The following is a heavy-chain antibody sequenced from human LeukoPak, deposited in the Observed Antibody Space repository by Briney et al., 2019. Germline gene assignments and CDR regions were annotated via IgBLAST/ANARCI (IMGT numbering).Heavy chain of an antibody. CDR3: ARHYPAIVAAGTGWFDP. CDR1: GDSFTSYW. J-gene: IGHJ5*02. Sequence: GESLKISCNSSGDSFTSYWIGWVRQMPARDLEGMGMIYPGDSDTRYSPSFQGQVTISADKSISTAYLQWSSLKASDTAMYYCARHYPAIVAAGTGWFDPWGQGTLVTVSS. CDR2: IYPGDSDT. V-gene: IGHV5-51*01. D-gene: IGHD6-13*01.